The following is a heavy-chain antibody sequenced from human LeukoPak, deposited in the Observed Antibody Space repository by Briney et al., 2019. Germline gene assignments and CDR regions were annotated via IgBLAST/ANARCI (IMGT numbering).Heavy chain of an antibody. V-gene: IGHV4-4*07. Sequence: SETLSLTCTVSGGSMNYYYWSWIRQPAGKGLEWIGRIYTSGSTNYNPSLKSRVTMSVDTSKNQFSLKLSSVTATDTAVYYCAKEYNWNYVRYFDLWGRGTLVTVSS. CDR1: GGSMNYYY. D-gene: IGHD1-7*01. CDR2: IYTSGST. J-gene: IGHJ2*01. CDR3: AKEYNWNYVRYFDL.